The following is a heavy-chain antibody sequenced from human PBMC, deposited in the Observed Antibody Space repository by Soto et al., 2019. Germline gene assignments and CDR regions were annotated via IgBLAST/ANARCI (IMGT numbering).Heavy chain of an antibody. CDR2: INPSDGNR. D-gene: IGHD3-22*01. CDR1: GYSVSFYG. CDR3: ARDRLRGYDSSGFYS. Sequence: ASVKVACESSGYSVSFYGIKWVRQAPGQGLEWMGWINPSDGNRNFAQKFEDRVTMTTATSTNTVFLELRSLKSDDTAIYYCARDRLRGYDSSGFYSWGQGTMVTVSS. V-gene: IGHV1-18*01. J-gene: IGHJ4*02.